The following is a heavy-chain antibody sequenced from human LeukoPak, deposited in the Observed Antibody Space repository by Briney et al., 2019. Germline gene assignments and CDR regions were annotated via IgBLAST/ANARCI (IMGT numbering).Heavy chain of an antibody. D-gene: IGHD3-22*01. CDR2: ISSSSSYI. V-gene: IGHV3-21*01. CDR1: GFTFSNYN. J-gene: IGHJ3*02. CDR3: ATLSSGYYIGDSFDI. Sequence: GGSLRLSCAASGFTFSNYNMNWVRQAPGKGLEWVSSISSSSSYIYYADSVEGRFTISRDNAKNSLYLQMNSLRAEGTAVYYCATLSSGYYIGDSFDIWGQGTMVTVSS.